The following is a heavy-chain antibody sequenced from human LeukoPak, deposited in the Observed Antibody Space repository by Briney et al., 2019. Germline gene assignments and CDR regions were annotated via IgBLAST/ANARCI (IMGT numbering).Heavy chain of an antibody. CDR2: IYYTGST. Sequence: SETLSLTCNVSSDSISSTDYYWTWIRQPPGKGLEWIGYIYYTGSTYYNPSLNSRVTMSEDTSKNQFSLKLISVTAADTAVYYCARAGLNWYFDLWGRGTLVTVSS. CDR1: SDSISSTDYY. J-gene: IGHJ2*01. CDR3: ARAGLNWYFDL. V-gene: IGHV4-30-4*01.